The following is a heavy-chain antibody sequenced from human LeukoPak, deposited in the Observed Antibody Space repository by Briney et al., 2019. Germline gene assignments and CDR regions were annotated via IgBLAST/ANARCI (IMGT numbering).Heavy chain of an antibody. CDR3: VRKTGDYDAFDI. J-gene: IGHJ3*02. Sequence: ASVKVSCKASGGTFSSYAISWVRQAPGQGLEWMGGIIPIFGTANYARKFQGRVTITADESTSTAYMELSSLRSEDTAVYYCVRKTGDYDAFDIWGQGTMVTVSS. D-gene: IGHD7-27*01. V-gene: IGHV1-69*13. CDR1: GGTFSSYA. CDR2: IIPIFGTA.